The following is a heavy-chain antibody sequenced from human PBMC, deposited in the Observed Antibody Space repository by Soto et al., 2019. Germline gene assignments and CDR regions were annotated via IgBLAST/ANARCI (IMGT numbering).Heavy chain of an antibody. D-gene: IGHD3-3*01. Sequence: GGSLRLSCAASGFTFSSYGMHWVRQAPGKGLEWVAVISYDGSNKYYADSVKGRFTISRDNSKNTLYLQMNSLRAEDTAVYYCAKDMAEYYDFWSGYPNEYFQHWGQGTLVTVSS. J-gene: IGHJ1*01. CDR1: GFTFSSYG. V-gene: IGHV3-30*18. CDR3: AKDMAEYYDFWSGYPNEYFQH. CDR2: ISYDGSNK.